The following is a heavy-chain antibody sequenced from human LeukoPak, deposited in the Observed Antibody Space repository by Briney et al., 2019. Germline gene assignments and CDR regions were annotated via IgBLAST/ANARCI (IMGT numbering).Heavy chain of an antibody. Sequence: ASVKVSCKVSGYSLSELSIHWVRQAPGKGLEWMGITDPIGGSTNYAQKFQGRVTMTRDTSTSTVYMELSSLRSEDSAVYYCARWTTTYLDYWGQGTLVTVSS. V-gene: IGHV1-46*01. CDR2: TDPIGGST. CDR3: ARWTTTYLDY. J-gene: IGHJ4*02. D-gene: IGHD4-11*01. CDR1: GYSLSELS.